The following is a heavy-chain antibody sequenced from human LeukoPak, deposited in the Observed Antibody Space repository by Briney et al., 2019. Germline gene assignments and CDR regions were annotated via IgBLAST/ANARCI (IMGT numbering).Heavy chain of an antibody. V-gene: IGHV3-21*01. CDR3: ARAGSYRLYFDY. J-gene: IGHJ4*02. D-gene: IGHD3-10*01. CDR1: GFTFSSYS. Sequence: PGGSLRLSCAASGFTFSSYSMNWVRQAPGKGLEWVSSISSSSSYIYYADSVKGRFTISRDNAKNSLYLQMNSLRGEDTAMYYCARAGSYRLYFDYWGQGTLVTVSS. CDR2: ISSSSSYI.